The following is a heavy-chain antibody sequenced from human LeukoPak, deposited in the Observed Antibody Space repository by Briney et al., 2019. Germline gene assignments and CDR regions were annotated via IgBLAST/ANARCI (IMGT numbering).Heavy chain of an antibody. V-gene: IGHV1-8*01. CDR3: ARNRYGDYGDWFGP. CDR1: GYTFTNYD. J-gene: IGHJ5*02. CDR2: MNPNSGNT. Sequence: GASVKVSCKASGYTFTNYDINWVRQATGQGLEWMGWMNPNSGNTGYAQKFQGRVTMTRDTSISTAYMELSSLRFEDTAVYYCARNRYGDYGDWFGPWGQGTLVTVSS. D-gene: IGHD4-17*01.